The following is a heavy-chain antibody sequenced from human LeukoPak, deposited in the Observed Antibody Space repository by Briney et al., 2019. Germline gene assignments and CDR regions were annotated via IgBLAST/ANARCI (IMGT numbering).Heavy chain of an antibody. CDR2: ISNSDGKT. CDR3: AKATGNLGN. Sequence: PGGSLRLSCAASGFTFAMSWVRQAPGKGLEWVSTISNSDGKTYYADSVKGRFTISRDNSKNTLYVQMNSLTAEDTAIYYCAKATGNLGNWGQGTLVTVSS. CDR1: GFTFA. D-gene: IGHD1-1*01. V-gene: IGHV3-23*01. J-gene: IGHJ4*02.